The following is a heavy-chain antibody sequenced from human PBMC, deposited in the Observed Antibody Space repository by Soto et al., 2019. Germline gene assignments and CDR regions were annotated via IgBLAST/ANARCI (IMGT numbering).Heavy chain of an antibody. J-gene: IGHJ4*02. CDR1: GYTFISSY. D-gene: IGHD2-15*01. CDR3: ARDLFAANY. Sequence: QVQLVQSGAEVKKPGASVKLSCKASGYTFISSYVHWVRQAPGQGLEWVAIINPNGGSTNYAQEFQGRVTVTRDTSTSTVFMELSSLHSDDTDVYYCARDLFAANYWGQGTLVTVSS. CDR2: INPNGGST. V-gene: IGHV1-46*01.